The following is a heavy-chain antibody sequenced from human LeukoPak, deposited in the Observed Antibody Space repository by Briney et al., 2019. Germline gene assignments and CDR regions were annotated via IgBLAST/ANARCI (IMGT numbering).Heavy chain of an antibody. Sequence: PSETLSLTCTVSGGHISSYYWSWIRQPPGKGLEWIGYIYYSGSTNYNPSLKSRVTISVDTSKNQFSLKLSSVTAADTAVYYCARLAGELLVDYWGQGTLVTVSS. CDR2: IYYSGST. V-gene: IGHV4-59*01. CDR3: ARLAGELLVDY. CDR1: GGHISSYY. J-gene: IGHJ4*02. D-gene: IGHD3-16*01.